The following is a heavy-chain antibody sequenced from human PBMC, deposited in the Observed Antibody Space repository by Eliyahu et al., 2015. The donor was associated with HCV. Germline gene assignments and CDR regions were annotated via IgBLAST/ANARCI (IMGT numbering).Heavy chain of an antibody. D-gene: IGHD3-22*01. Sequence: QVQLVESGGGVVQPGRSLXXLXCAASGFTFSSFGMHWVRQAPGKGLEGVALTWHDGSNNYYADSVKGRFTISRDNSKNTLYLQMSRLRVEDTAVYFCAAALENYAESSGYWFDHWGQGTLVAVSS. J-gene: IGHJ5*02. CDR2: TWHDGSNN. CDR3: AAALENYAESSGYWFDH. CDR1: GFTFSSFG. V-gene: IGHV3-33*08.